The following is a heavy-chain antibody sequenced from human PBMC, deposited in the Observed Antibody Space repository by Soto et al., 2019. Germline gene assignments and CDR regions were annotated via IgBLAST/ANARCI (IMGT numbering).Heavy chain of an antibody. D-gene: IGHD6-6*01. CDR1: AYTFTNYH. CDR3: ARDSSSSWIGAFDI. J-gene: IGHJ3*02. V-gene: IGHV1-18*01. Sequence: GASVKVSCKASAYTFTNYHINWVRQAPGQGLEWMGFNSAYNGNKKYAQKLQGRVTLTTDTSTSTAYVELRSLRSYDTSVYYCARDSSSSWIGAFDIWGQGTMVTVSS. CDR2: NSAYNGNK.